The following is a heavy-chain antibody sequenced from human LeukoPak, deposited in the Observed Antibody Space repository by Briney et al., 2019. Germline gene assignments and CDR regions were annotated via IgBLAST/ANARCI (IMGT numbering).Heavy chain of an antibody. Sequence: GGSLRLSCAASGFTLSSYWMHWVRQAPGQGLVWVSRINSDGSSTSYAYSVKGRFTISRDNAKNTLYLQMNSLRAEDTAVYYCTRADTTVHWGQGTLVTVSS. CDR2: INSDGSST. CDR3: TRADTTVH. J-gene: IGHJ4*02. V-gene: IGHV3-74*01. CDR1: GFTLSSYW. D-gene: IGHD1-1*01.